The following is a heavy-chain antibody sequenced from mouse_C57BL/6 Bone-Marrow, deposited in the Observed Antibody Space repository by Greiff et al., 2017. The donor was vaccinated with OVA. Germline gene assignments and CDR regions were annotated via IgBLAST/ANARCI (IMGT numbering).Heavy chain of an antibody. Sequence: VQLQQSGAELVRPGASVKLSCTASGFNIKDDYMHWVKQRPEQGLEWIGWIDPENGDTEYASKFQGKATITADTSSNTAYLQLSSLTSEDTAVYYCVYYYGSSYEWDYWGQGTSVTVSS. CDR1: GFNIKDDY. CDR2: IDPENGDT. J-gene: IGHJ4*01. D-gene: IGHD1-1*01. V-gene: IGHV14-4*01. CDR3: VYYYGSSYEWDY.